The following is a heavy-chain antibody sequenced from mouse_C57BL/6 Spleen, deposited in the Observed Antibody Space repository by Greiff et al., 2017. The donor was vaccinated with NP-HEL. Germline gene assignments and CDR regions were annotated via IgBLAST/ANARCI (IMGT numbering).Heavy chain of an antibody. CDR1: GYTFTDYE. CDR2: IDPETGGT. V-gene: IGHV1-15*01. J-gene: IGHJ2*01. Sequence: VQLQQSGAELVRPGASVTLSCKASGYTFTDYEMHWVKQTPVHGLEWIGAIDPETGGTAYNQKFKGKAILTADKSSSTAYMELRSLTSEDSAVYYCTRDYERYYFDYWGQGTTLTVSS. D-gene: IGHD1-1*01. CDR3: TRDYERYYFDY.